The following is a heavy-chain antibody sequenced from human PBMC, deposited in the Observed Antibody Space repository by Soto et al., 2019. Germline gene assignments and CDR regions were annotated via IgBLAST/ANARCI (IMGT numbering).Heavy chain of an antibody. J-gene: IGHJ6*02. V-gene: IGHV3-30*18. D-gene: IGHD6-13*01. CDR1: GFTFSSYG. CDR3: AKDLAAAGKVYYYYYGMDV. CDR2: ISYDGGNK. Sequence: TGGSLRLSCAASGFTFSSYGMHWVRQAPGKGLEWVAVISYDGGNKYYAESVKSRFTISRDNSKNTLYLQMNSLRAEDTAVYYCAKDLAAAGKVYYYYYGMDVCGQGATVTVSS.